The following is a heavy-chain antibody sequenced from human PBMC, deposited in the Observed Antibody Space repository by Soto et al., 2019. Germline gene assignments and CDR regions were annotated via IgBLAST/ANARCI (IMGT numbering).Heavy chain of an antibody. Sequence: GGSLRLSCTASGFTFGDYAMSWFRQAPGKGLEWVGFIRSKAYGGTTEYAASVKGRFTISRDDSKSIAYLQMNSLKTEDTAVYYCTRGGTSPAYGDYPQQYYYYYMDVWGKGTTVTVSS. D-gene: IGHD4-17*01. CDR1: GFTFGDYA. V-gene: IGHV3-49*03. J-gene: IGHJ6*03. CDR2: IRSKAYGGTT. CDR3: TRGGTSPAYGDYPQQYYYYYMDV.